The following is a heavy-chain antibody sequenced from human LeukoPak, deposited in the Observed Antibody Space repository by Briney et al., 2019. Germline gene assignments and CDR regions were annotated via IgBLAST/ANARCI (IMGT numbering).Heavy chain of an antibody. J-gene: IGHJ4*02. CDR1: GGSISSYY. CDR3: ARHYCSASKCYYFDY. D-gene: IGHD2-15*01. Sequence: SETLSLTCTVSGGSISSYYWSWIRQPPGKGLGWIGYIYDSGSTNYNPSLKSRVTISVDTSKNQFSLKLSSVTAADTAVYYCARHYCSASKCYYFDYWGQGTLVTVSS. V-gene: IGHV4-59*08. CDR2: IYDSGST.